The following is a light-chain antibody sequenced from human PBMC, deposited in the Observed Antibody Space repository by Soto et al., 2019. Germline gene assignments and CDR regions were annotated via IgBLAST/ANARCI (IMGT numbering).Light chain of an antibody. Sequence: DIQMTQYPSTLSASVGDRVTITCRASQSVSSWLAWFQQKPGKAPKLLIYKASSLQSGVSSRFSGGGSGTEFTLTISSLQPDDFATYYCQHYNSYSEAFGQGTKVDIK. CDR3: QHYNSYSEA. V-gene: IGKV1-5*03. CDR1: QSVSSW. J-gene: IGKJ1*01. CDR2: KAS.